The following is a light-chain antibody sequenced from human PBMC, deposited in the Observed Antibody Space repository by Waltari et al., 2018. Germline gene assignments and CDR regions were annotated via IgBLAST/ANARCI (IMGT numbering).Light chain of an antibody. V-gene: IGKV3-20*01. CDR1: QSVRRT. CDR3: QKYGTLPAT. CDR2: DAS. J-gene: IGKJ1*01. Sequence: EIVLTQSPGTLSLSPGERATLSCRASQSVRRTLAWYQQKHGQAPRLLIYDASTRATGIPDRVSGSGSGTDFSLTISRLEPEDFAVYFCQKYGTLPATFGQGTKVEIK.